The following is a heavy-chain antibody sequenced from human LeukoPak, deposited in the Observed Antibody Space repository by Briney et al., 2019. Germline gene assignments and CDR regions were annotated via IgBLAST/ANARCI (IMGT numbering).Heavy chain of an antibody. CDR3: ARVLGITSPEGVAYYFDY. CDR2: IIPIFGTA. V-gene: IGHV1-69*13. CDR1: GYIFMDYG. D-gene: IGHD3-3*01. J-gene: IGHJ4*02. Sequence: GASVKVSCKASGYIFMDYGISWVRQAPGQGLEWMGGIIPIFGTANYAQKFQGRVTITADESTSTAYMELSSLRSEDTAVYYCARVLGITSPEGVAYYFDYWGQGTLVTVSS.